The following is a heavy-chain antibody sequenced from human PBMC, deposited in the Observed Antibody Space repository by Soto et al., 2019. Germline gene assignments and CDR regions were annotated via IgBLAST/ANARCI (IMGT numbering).Heavy chain of an antibody. CDR2: MNPNSGNT. CDR3: ARAYTWGVAVAGT. D-gene: IGHD6-19*01. J-gene: IGHJ4*02. CDR1: GYTFTSFD. Sequence: QVQLVQYGAEVKKPGASVKVSCKAFGYTFTSFDINWVRQATGQGLEWMGWMNPNSGNTGYAQKFQGRVTMTRNTSISTAYMELSSLSSEDTAVYYCARAYTWGVAVAGTWGQGTLVTVSS. V-gene: IGHV1-8*01.